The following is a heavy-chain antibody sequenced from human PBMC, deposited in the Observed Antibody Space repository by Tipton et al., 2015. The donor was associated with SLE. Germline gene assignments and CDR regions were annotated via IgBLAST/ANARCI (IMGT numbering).Heavy chain of an antibody. J-gene: IGHJ3*02. CDR2: IYPGDSDT. Sequence: QLVQSGAEVKKPGESLKISCKGSGYSFTTYWIAWVRQMPGKGLEWMGIIYPGDSDTRYSPSFQGQVTISADKSISTAYLRWSSLKASDPPIYYCARRGVGDCGYDWDAFDIWGQGPMVTVSS. CDR3: ARRGVGDCGYDWDAFDI. CDR1: GYSFTTYW. D-gene: IGHD5-12*01. V-gene: IGHV5-51*03.